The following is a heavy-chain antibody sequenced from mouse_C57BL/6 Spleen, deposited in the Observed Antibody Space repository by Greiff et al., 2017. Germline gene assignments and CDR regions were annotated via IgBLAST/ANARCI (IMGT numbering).Heavy chain of an antibody. V-gene: IGHV5-9*01. J-gene: IGHJ4*01. D-gene: IGHD1-1*01. CDR1: GFTFSSYT. Sequence: EVKLVESGGGLVKPGGSLKLSCAASGFTFSSYTMSWVRQTPEKRLEWVATISGGGGNTYYPDSVKGRFTISRDNAKNTLYLQMSSLRSEDTALYYCARYVLLITSVGGDYAMDYWGQGTSVTVSS. CDR3: ARYVLLITSVGGDYAMDY. CDR2: ISGGGGNT.